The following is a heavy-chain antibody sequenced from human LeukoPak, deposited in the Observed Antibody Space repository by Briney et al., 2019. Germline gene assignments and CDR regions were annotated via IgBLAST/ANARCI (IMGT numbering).Heavy chain of an antibody. D-gene: IGHD3-10*01. J-gene: IGHJ4*02. CDR2: IWYDGSNK. V-gene: IGHV3-33*01. CDR1: GFPFRSYG. CDR3: ARGSYYYGSGSYQEALGY. Sequence: GGSLTLPCAASGFPFRSYGMHWLRQAPGRGVEWVAVIWYDGSNKYYADSVKGRFNLSRDNSKNTLYLQMNSLRAEDTAVYYCARGSYYYGSGSYQEALGYWGQGTLVTVSS.